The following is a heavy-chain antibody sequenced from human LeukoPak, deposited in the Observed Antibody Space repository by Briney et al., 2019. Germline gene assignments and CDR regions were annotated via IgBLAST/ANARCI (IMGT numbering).Heavy chain of an antibody. J-gene: IGHJ3*01. Sequence: GGSLRLSCAASGFTFSIYAMRWARQAPGKGREWVSAVSGSGGSTYYADSVKGLFNISRDNSKNTLYLQMKSLRAEDTAVYYCAKRMIRGVNHDAFDLWGQGTMVTVSS. CDR3: AKRMIRGVNHDAFDL. CDR2: VSGSGGST. V-gene: IGHV3-23*01. CDR1: GFTFSIYA. D-gene: IGHD3-10*01.